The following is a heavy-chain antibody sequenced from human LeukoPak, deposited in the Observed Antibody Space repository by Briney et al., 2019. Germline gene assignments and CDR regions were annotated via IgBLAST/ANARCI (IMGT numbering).Heavy chain of an antibody. V-gene: IGHV3-20*04. CDR3: ARAPEGEWELLYYFDY. Sequence: GGSLRLSCAASGFSFDDYGMSWVRQAPGKGLEWVSGINWNGGSAGYADSVKGRFTISRDNAKNSLYLQMNSLRAEDTAVYYCARAPEGEWELLYYFDYWGQGTLVTVSS. CDR2: INWNGGSA. J-gene: IGHJ4*02. D-gene: IGHD1-26*01. CDR1: GFSFDDYG.